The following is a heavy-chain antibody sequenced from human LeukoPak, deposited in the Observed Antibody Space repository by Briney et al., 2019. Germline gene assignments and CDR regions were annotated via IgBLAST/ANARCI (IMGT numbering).Heavy chain of an antibody. D-gene: IGHD4-17*01. CDR3: ARDAEDYANYYYYYMDV. V-gene: IGHV1-2*02. J-gene: IGHJ6*03. Sequence: ASVKVSCKASGYTFTGYYMHWVRQAPGQGLEWMGWINPNSGGTNYAQKFQGRVTMTRDTSISTAYMELSRLRSDGTAVYYCARDAEDYANYYYYYMDVWGKGTTVTISS. CDR2: INPNSGGT. CDR1: GYTFTGYY.